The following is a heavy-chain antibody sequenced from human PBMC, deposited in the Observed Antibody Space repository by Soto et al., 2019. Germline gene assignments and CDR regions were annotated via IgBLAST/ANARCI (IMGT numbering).Heavy chain of an antibody. V-gene: IGHV3-53*01. D-gene: IGHD5-18*01. CDR2: IYSGGST. CDR1: GFTASTPN. CDR3: VRSGYSYGPFDY. J-gene: IGHJ4*02. Sequence: EVQLVESGGGLIQPGGSLRPPFEPLGFTASTPNLTWSGRAPGRGREWVSVIYSGGSTYYADSVKGRFTISRDNSKNTLYLQMNSLRAEDTAVYYCVRSGYSYGPFDYWGQGTLVTVSS.